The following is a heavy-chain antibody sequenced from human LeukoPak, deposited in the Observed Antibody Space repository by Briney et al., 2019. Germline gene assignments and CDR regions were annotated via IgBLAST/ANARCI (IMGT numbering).Heavy chain of an antibody. CDR1: VSTCTSYD. D-gene: IGHD3-22*01. CDR3: ARGFPPQSYYYYSSGHADY. V-gene: IGHV1-8*01. J-gene: IGHJ4*02. Sequence: ASVTVSCKASVSTCTSYDFNWVRQGPGPGLEWMGWMNPNSGNTGDAQKFQGRVTMTRNTSISTAYMELSSLRSEAAAVYYYARGFPPQSYYYYSSGHADYWGQGTLVTVSS. CDR2: MNPNSGNT.